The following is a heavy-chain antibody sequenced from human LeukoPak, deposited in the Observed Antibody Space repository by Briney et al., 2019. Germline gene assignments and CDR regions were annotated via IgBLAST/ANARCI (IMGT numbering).Heavy chain of an antibody. CDR2: ISYDGSNK. V-gene: IGHV3-30*04. Sequence: TGGSLRLSCAASGFTFSSYAMHWVRQAPGKGLEWVAVISYDGSNKYYADSVKGRFTISRDSSKNTLYLQMNSLRAEDTAVYYCARDRISYYYDSSGYYFYHWGQGTLVTVSS. CDR1: GFTFSSYA. CDR3: ARDRISYYYDSSGYYFYH. D-gene: IGHD3-22*01. J-gene: IGHJ4*02.